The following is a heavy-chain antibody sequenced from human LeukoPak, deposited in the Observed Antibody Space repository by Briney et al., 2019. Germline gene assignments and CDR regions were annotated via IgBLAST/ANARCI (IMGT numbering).Heavy chain of an antibody. V-gene: IGHV4-38-2*01. CDR3: ASLYCSGGSCYALYFDY. D-gene: IGHD2-15*01. J-gene: IGHJ4*02. Sequence: SETLSLTCAVSGYSISSGYYWGWIRQPLGKGLEWIGSIYHSGSTYYNPSLKSRVTISVDTSKNQFSLKLSSVTAADTAVYYCASLYCSGGSCYALYFDYWGQGTLVTVSS. CDR1: GYSISSGYY. CDR2: IYHSGST.